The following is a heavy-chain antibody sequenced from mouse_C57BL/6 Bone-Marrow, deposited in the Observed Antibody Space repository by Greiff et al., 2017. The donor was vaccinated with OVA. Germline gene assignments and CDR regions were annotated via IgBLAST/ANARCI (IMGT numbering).Heavy chain of an antibody. CDR1: GYTFTSYW. Sequence: VQLQQPGAELVMPGASVKLSCKASGYTFTSYWMHWVKQRPGQGLEWIGEFDPSDSYTNYNQKFKGKSTLTVDKSSSTAYMQLSSLTSEDSAVYYCAREGGPYYAMDYWGQGTSVTVSS. V-gene: IGHV1-69*01. CDR2: FDPSDSYT. J-gene: IGHJ4*01. CDR3: AREGGPYYAMDY.